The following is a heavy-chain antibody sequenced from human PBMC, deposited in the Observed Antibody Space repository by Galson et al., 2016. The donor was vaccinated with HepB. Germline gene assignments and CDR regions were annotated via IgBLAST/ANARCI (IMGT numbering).Heavy chain of an antibody. CDR3: AKELRFGESAIDY. CDR2: ISASGGET. J-gene: IGHJ4*02. CDR1: GFAFSGYA. D-gene: IGHD3-10*01. Sequence: SLRLSCAASGFAFSGYAMTWVRQAPGKGLGWVSAISASGGETFYGDPARGRFSISRDNYRNTLYQEMNSLRLEDTAIYYCAKELRFGESAIDYWGQGILVTVSS. V-gene: IGHV3-23*01.